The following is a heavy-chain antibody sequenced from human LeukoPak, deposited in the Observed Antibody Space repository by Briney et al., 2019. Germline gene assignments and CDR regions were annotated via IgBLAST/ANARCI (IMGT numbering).Heavy chain of an antibody. CDR3: ATGVAYCSSTSCSALYYFDY. CDR2: MSAHKGNT. Sequence: SLNVCCKAACCTFTHYVICWVRPAPGQGLEWMGWMSAHKGNTNYAQKLQGRVTMTTDASTRTAYMELRSLRSDDTDVYYCATGVAYCSSTSCSALYYFDYWGQGTLVTVSS. V-gene: IGHV1-18*01. J-gene: IGHJ4*02. CDR1: CCTFTHYV. D-gene: IGHD2-2*01.